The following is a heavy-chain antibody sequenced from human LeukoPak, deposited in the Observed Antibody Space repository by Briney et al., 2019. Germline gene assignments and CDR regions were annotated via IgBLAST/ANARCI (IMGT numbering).Heavy chain of an antibody. CDR3: ARAGTPISMIVVESNWFDP. CDR2: IYCSGST. V-gene: IGHV4-59*01. CDR1: GDSMSSYY. J-gene: IGHJ5*02. Sequence: SETLSLTCTVSGDSMSSYYWSWIRQPPGKGLEWIGNIYCSGSTNYNPSLQSRVTMSVDTSKNQFSLKLSSVTAADTAVYYCARAGTPISMIVVESNWFDPWGQGTLVTVSS. D-gene: IGHD3-22*01.